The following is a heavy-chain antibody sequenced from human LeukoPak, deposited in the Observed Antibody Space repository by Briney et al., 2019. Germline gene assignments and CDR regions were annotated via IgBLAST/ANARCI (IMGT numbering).Heavy chain of an antibody. CDR2: ISYSGRT. CDR3: ARAGVGAVAYYVDY. Sequence: SETLSLTCAVYGGSFSGYYWSWIRQHPGKGLEWIGYISYSGRTYYNPSLKSPVTISVDTSKNQFSLKLSSVTAADTAVYYCARAGVGAVAYYVDYWGQGTLVTVSS. J-gene: IGHJ4*02. D-gene: IGHD6-19*01. V-gene: IGHV4-31*11. CDR1: GGSFSGYY.